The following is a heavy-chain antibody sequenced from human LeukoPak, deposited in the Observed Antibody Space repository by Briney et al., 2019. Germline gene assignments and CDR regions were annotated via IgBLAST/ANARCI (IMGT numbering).Heavy chain of an antibody. CDR3: ARYGDYVFDL. V-gene: IGHV4-59*01. CDR2: IYYSGST. J-gene: IGHJ4*02. D-gene: IGHD4-17*01. CDR1: GGSISSYY. Sequence: PSETLSLTCTVSGGSISSYYWSWMRQPPGKGLEWIGYIYYSGSTIYNPSLKSRVTISVDTSKNQFSLKLSSVTAADTAVYYCARYGDYVFDLWGQETLVTVSS.